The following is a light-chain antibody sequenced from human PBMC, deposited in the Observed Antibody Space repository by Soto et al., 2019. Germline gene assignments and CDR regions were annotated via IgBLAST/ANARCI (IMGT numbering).Light chain of an antibody. Sequence: DIQMTQSPSSLSASVGDRVTITCRATQNISNYLNWYQQKPGKAPTLLIYAASSLQSGVPSRFSGSGSGTDFTLTISSLQPEDFATYYCQQSYSTLITFGQGTRLEIK. CDR2: AAS. CDR1: QNISNY. CDR3: QQSYSTLIT. J-gene: IGKJ5*01. V-gene: IGKV1-39*01.